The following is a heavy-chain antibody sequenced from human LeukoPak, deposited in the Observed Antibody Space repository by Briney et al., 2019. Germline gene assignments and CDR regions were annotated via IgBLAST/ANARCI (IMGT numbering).Heavy chain of an antibody. Sequence: ASVKVSCKVSGYTLTELSMHWVRQAPGKGLEWMGGFDPEDGETIYAQKFQGRVTMTEDTSTDTAYMELSSLRSEDTAVYYCARGRVTGSYYIYYYYGMDVWGQGTTVTVSS. V-gene: IGHV1-24*01. CDR2: FDPEDGET. D-gene: IGHD3-10*01. J-gene: IGHJ6*02. CDR1: GYTLTELS. CDR3: ARGRVTGSYYIYYYYGMDV.